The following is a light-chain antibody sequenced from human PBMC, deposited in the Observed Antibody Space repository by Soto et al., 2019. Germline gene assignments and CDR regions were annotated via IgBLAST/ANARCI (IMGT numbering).Light chain of an antibody. CDR1: QSVSSN. V-gene: IGKV3-15*01. CDR3: QQYNNWPQTIT. J-gene: IGKJ5*01. Sequence: EIVMTQSPATLSVSPGERATLSCRASQSVSSNLAWYQQKPGQAPRPLIYGASTRATGIPARFSGGGSGTEFTLTISSLQSEDFAVYYCQQYNNWPQTITFGQGTRLEI. CDR2: GAS.